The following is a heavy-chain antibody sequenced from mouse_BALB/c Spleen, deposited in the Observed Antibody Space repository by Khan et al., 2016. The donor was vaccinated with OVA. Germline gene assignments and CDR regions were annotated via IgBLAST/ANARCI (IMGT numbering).Heavy chain of an antibody. CDR2: INTETGEP. CDR1: GYTFTDYS. V-gene: IGHV9-2-1*01. CDR3: AGRRHWYFDV. Sequence: QVQLQQSGPELKKPGETVKISCKASGYTFTDYSMNWVKQAPGKGLKWMGWINTETGEPTYADDFKGRFAFSLETSASTAYLQINNLKNEDTATDFCAGRRHWYFDVWGAGTTVTVSS. J-gene: IGHJ1*01.